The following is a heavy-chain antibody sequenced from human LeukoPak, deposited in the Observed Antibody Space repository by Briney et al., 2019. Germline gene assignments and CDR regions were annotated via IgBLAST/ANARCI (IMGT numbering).Heavy chain of an antibody. CDR1: RFTFSSYS. D-gene: IGHD6-19*01. J-gene: IGHJ6*03. CDR3: ARDYSAAGLIGPRGYYYYMDV. Sequence: KPGGSLRLSCAASRFTFSSYSMMWVRQARGKGRVGVSSISCSGSYIYYADPVKGRFTISRDNAKNSLYLQMNSLRAEDTAVYYCARDYSAAGLIGPRGYYYYMDVWGKGTTVTVSS. V-gene: IGHV3-21*01. CDR2: ISCSGSYI.